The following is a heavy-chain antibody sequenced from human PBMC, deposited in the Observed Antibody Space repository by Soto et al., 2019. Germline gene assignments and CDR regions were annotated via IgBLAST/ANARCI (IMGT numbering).Heavy chain of an antibody. Sequence: TGGSLRLSCAASGFTFSSYSMNWVRQAPGKGLEWVSYISSSSSTIYYADSVKGRFTISRDNAKNSLYLQMDSLRIEDTAFYFCARDHDEDFGYDLDYFDYWGQGTLVTVSS. CDR3: ARDHDEDFGYDLDYFDY. CDR2: ISSSSSTI. D-gene: IGHD5-12*01. V-gene: IGHV3-48*01. CDR1: GFTFSSYS. J-gene: IGHJ4*02.